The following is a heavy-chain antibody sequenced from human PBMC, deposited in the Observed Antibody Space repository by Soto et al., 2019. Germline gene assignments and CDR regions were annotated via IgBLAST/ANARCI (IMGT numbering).Heavy chain of an antibody. CDR1: GGSFSGYY. D-gene: IGHD2-8*02. J-gene: IGHJ4*02. V-gene: IGHV4-34*01. CDR3: GRDKITGSFDY. CDR2: INHSGST. Sequence: SETLSLTCAVYGGSFSGYYWTWIRQPPGTGLEWIGEINHSGSTNYNPSLKSRVTISVDTSKNQFSLKLTSVTAADTAVYYCGRDKITGSFDYWGKGSLVTVSS.